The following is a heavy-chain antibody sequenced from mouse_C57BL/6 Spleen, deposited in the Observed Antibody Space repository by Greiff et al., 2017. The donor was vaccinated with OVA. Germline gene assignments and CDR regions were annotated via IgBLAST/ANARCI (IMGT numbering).Heavy chain of an antibody. CDR2: IDPSDSYT. D-gene: IGHD1-3*01. CDR3: GRKCNNSIAY. Sequence: VQLQQPGAELVKPGASVKLSCKASGYTFTSYWMQWVKQRPGQGLEWIGEIDPSDSYTNYNQKFKGKATLTVDTSSSTAYMKLSSLPSEDSAVYYCGRKCNNSIAYWGQGTLVTVSA. V-gene: IGHV1-50*01. CDR1: GYTFTSYW. J-gene: IGHJ3*01.